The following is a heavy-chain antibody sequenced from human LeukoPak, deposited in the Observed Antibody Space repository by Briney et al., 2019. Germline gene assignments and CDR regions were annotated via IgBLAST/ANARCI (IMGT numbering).Heavy chain of an antibody. D-gene: IGHD3-10*01. CDR3: ASGGRQPPLYDSGRKYYYYGMDV. V-gene: IGHV1-69*04. CDR2: IIPILGIA. J-gene: IGHJ6*02. CDR1: GGTSSSYA. Sequence: SVKVSCKASGGTSSSYAISWVRQAPGQGLEWMGRIIPILGIANYAQKFQGRVTITADKSTSTAYMELSSLRSEDTAVYYCASGGRQPPLYDSGRKYYYYGMDVWGQGTTVTVSS.